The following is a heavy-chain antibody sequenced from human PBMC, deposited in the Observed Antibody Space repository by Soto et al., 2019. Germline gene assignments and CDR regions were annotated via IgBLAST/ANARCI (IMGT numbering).Heavy chain of an antibody. CDR3: ATLEYSSSYYFDY. V-gene: IGHV3-48*01. CDR1: GFTFGTHS. CDR2: IDYSSDTI. D-gene: IGHD6-6*01. J-gene: IGHJ4*02. Sequence: GGSLRLSCVASGFTFGTHSMNWVRQAPGKGLEWIAYIDYSSDTISYADSVKGRFTISRDNAKNSLYLQMNSLRAEDTAVYYCATLEYSSSYYFDYWGQGTLVTVSS.